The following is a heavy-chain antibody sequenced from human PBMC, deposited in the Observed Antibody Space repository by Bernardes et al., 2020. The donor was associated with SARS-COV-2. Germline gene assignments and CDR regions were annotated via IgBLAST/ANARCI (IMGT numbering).Heavy chain of an antibody. D-gene: IGHD3-10*01. J-gene: IGHJ6*02. CDR2: LWYGGSNK. Sequence: RSLMPSCKASGFTVSDYGMHWVRQAPGQGLEWVAVLWYGGSNKYYGDSVKGRFTTSRDKSKNTLYLQMNSLRAEDTAVYYCARGFHGSGSPLPNYYYYAMDVWCQGTAVTVSS. CDR3: ARGFHGSGSPLPNYYYYAMDV. CDR1: GFTVSDYG. V-gene: IGHV3-33*01.